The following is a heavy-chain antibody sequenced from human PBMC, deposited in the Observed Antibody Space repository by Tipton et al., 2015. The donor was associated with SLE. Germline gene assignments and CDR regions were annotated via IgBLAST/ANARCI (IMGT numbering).Heavy chain of an antibody. Sequence: SLRLSCAASGFTFHTYPMTWVRQAPGKGLEWVSAIGASDGSTFYGDSVKGRFTISRDNSKNTLYLQMNSLRAEDTAIYYRAKGSQWLPLWGQGTLVTVSS. CDR1: GFTFHTYP. CDR2: IGASDGST. V-gene: IGHV3-23*01. CDR3: AKGSQWLPL. D-gene: IGHD6-19*01. J-gene: IGHJ4*02.